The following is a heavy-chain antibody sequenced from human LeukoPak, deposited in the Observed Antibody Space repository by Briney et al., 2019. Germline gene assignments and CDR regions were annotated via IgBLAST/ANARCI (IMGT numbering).Heavy chain of an antibody. Sequence: GGSLRLSCAASGFTFSSYGMHWVRQAPGKGLDWVAFIRYDGSGKYYADSVKGRFTISRDNSKNTLFLQMSSLRPEDTAVYHCAKNLGIVGAPIDSWGQGILVSVSS. CDR3: AKNLGIVGAPIDS. V-gene: IGHV3-30*02. J-gene: IGHJ4*02. CDR1: GFTFSSYG. D-gene: IGHD1-26*01. CDR2: IRYDGSGK.